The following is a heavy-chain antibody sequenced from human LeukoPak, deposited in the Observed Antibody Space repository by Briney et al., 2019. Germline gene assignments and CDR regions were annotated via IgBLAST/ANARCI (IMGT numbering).Heavy chain of an antibody. D-gene: IGHD2-15*01. J-gene: IGHJ5*02. CDR1: GYTLTELS. V-gene: IGHV1-24*01. CDR2: FDPEDGET. CDR3: ATLGQGVVVVAATPSWFDP. Sequence: GASVKVSCKVSGYTLTELSMHWVRQAPGKGLEWMGGFDPEDGETIYAQKFQGRVTMTEDTSTDTAYMELSSLRSEDTAVYYCATLGQGVVVVAATPSWFDPWGQGTLVTVSS.